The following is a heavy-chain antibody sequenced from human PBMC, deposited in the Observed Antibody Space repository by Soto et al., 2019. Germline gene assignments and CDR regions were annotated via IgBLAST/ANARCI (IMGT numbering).Heavy chain of an antibody. Sequence: SETLSLTCAVCGGSTSSSNWWSWVRQPPGKGLEWIGEIYHSGSTYYNMSLKSRVTISVDKSNNQFSLKLTSMTAADSAVYYCARVGYTSGHYFDYWGQGTLVTVSS. CDR3: ARVGYTSGHYFDY. CDR2: IYHSGST. D-gene: IGHD5-18*01. V-gene: IGHV4-4*02. J-gene: IGHJ4*02. CDR1: GGSTSSSNW.